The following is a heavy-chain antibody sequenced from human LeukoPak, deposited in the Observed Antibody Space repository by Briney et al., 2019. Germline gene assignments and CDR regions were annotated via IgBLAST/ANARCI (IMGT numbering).Heavy chain of an antibody. CDR2: INAGNGNT. CDR1: GYTFTSYA. CDR3: ARWGYYYDSSGYWGFDY. D-gene: IGHD3-22*01. J-gene: IGHJ4*02. Sequence: ASVKVSCKASGYTFTSYAMHWVRQAPGQRLEWMGWINAGNGNTKYSQKFQGRVTITRDTSASTAYMELSSLRSEDTAVYYCARWGYYYDSSGYWGFDYWGQGTLVTVSP. V-gene: IGHV1-3*01.